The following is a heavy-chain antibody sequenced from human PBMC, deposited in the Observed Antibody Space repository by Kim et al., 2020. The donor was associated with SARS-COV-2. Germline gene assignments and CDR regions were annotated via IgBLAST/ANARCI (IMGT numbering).Heavy chain of an antibody. CDR3: EKVHLQTGTTSVRAFDN. CDR2: ISYDGSNK. D-gene: IGHD1-7*01. J-gene: IGHJ3*02. CDR1: GFTFSSYG. V-gene: IGHV3-30*18. Sequence: GGSLRLSCAASGFTFSSYGMHWVRQAPGKGLEWVAVISYDGSNKYYADSVKGRFTISRDNSKNTLYLQMNSLRAEDTAVYYCEKVHLQTGTTSVRAFDNWGQGTMVTVSS.